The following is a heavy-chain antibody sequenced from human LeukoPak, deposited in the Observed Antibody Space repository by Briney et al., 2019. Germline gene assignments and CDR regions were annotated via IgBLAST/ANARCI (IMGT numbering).Heavy chain of an antibody. Sequence: PGGSLRLSCAASGFTFSSYGMNWVRQAPGKGLEWVTGITWNGASTGFADSVKGRFTISRDNAKNSLYLGMSSLRAEDTALYYCAREYGDYSSYFDLWGRGTLVTVSS. CDR1: GFTFSSYG. CDR2: ITWNGAST. D-gene: IGHD4-17*01. V-gene: IGHV3-20*04. CDR3: AREYGDYSSYFDL. J-gene: IGHJ2*01.